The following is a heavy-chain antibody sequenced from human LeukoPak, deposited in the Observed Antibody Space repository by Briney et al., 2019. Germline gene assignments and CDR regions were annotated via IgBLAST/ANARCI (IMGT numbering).Heavy chain of an antibody. CDR3: AREAPDTAAYYFDY. V-gene: IGHV3-30-3*01. Sequence: GGSLRLSCAASGFTFSSCAMHWVRQAPGKGLEWVAVISYDGSNKYYADSVKGRFTISRDNSKNTLYLQMNSLRAEDTAVYYCAREAPDTAAYYFDYWGQGTLVTVSS. D-gene: IGHD5-18*01. CDR2: ISYDGSNK. J-gene: IGHJ4*02. CDR1: GFTFSSCA.